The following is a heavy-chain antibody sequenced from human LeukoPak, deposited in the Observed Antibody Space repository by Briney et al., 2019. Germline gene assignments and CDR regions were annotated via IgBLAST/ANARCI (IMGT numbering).Heavy chain of an antibody. D-gene: IGHD3-3*01. J-gene: IGHJ4*02. CDR3: ATAGRITIFEVAPYDFNY. CDR1: GYTLTELS. Sequence: ASVKASCKVSGYTLTELSMHWVRQTPAKGLEWMGGFDPEDGEIIYAQTFQGRVTLTEDTSTDTAYMELSSLRSEDTAVYYCATAGRITIFEVAPYDFNYWGQGTLVTVSS. CDR2: FDPEDGEI. V-gene: IGHV1-24*01.